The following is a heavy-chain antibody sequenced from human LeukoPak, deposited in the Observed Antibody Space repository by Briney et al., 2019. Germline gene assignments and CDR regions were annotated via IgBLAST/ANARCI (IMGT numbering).Heavy chain of an antibody. D-gene: IGHD6-13*01. J-gene: IGHJ4*02. CDR2: ISAYNGNT. CDR1: GYTFTSYG. Sequence: ASVKVSCKASGYTFTSYGISWVRQAPGQGLEWMGWISAYNGNTNYAQKLQGRVTMTTDTSTSTAYMELRSLGSDDTAVYYCARARAAAGTVDYWGQGTLVTVSS. CDR3: ARARAAAGTVDY. V-gene: IGHV1-18*01.